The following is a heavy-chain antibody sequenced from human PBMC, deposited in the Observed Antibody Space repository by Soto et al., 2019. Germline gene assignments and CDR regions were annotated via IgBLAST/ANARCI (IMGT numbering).Heavy chain of an antibody. CDR2: IHPGDSDT. CDR1: GYTFTSYW. Sequence: GESLKISCKCSGYTFTSYWIGWVRQTPGKGLEWMGIIHPGDSDTRYSRSFQGQATISVDKSISTAYLQWSSLKASDTAMYFCARAGYCSGGSCYSDYYYGLDFWGQGTTVTVSS. V-gene: IGHV5-51*01. D-gene: IGHD2-15*01. CDR3: ARAGYCSGGSCYSDYYYGLDF. J-gene: IGHJ6*02.